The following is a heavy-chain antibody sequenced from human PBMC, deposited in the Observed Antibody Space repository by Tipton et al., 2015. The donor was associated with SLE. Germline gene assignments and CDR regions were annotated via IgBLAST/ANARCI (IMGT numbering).Heavy chain of an antibody. Sequence: SLRLSCAASGFTFSSYSMNWVRQAPGKGLEWVSSISSSSSYIYYADSVKGRFTISRDNAKNSLYLQMNSLRAEDTAVYYCARDSPVGVGIVVVPAALYYYYMDVWGKGTTVTVSS. CDR2: ISSSSSYI. CDR3: ARDSPVGVGIVVVPAALYYYYMDV. CDR1: GFTFSSYS. J-gene: IGHJ6*03. V-gene: IGHV3-21*01. D-gene: IGHD2-2*03.